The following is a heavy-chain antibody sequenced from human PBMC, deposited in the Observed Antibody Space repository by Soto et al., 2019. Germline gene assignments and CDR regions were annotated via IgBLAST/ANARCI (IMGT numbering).Heavy chain of an antibody. CDR2: IYPGDSDT. D-gene: IGHD1-7*01. CDR3: ARHSGTTFSFSWFDP. J-gene: IGHJ5*02. Sequence: PGESLKISCKGSGYSFTSYWIGCVRQMPGKGLEWMGIIYPGDSDTIYSPSFQGQVTISADKSISTAYLQWSSLKASDTAMYYCARHSGTTFSFSWFDPWGQGTLVTVSS. V-gene: IGHV5-51*01. CDR1: GYSFTSYW.